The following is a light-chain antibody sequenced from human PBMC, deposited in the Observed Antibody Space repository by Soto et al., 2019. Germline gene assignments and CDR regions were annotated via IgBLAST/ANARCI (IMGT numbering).Light chain of an antibody. CDR1: QSVSSSY. V-gene: IGKV3-20*01. Sequence: EIVLTQSPGTLSLSPGESATLSCRASQSVSSSYLAWYQQKPGQAPRLLIYGASNRATAIPDRFSGSGSGTDFTLTISRLEPEDFAVYYCQHYASSPPWTFGQGTKVEIK. CDR3: QHYASSPPWT. CDR2: GAS. J-gene: IGKJ1*01.